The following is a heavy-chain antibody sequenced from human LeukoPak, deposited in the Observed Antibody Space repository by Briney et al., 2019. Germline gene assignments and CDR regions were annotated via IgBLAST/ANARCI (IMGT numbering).Heavy chain of an antibody. J-gene: IGHJ4*02. CDR1: GCRFTSYW. Sequence: GESLKISCKGSGCRFTSYWIGWVRQMPGKGLEGMGIIYPGDSDTRYSPSFQGQVTISADKSISTAYLQWSSLKASDTAMYYCARASTVTTSGDYWGQGTLVTVSS. V-gene: IGHV5-51*01. CDR3: ARASTVTTSGDY. D-gene: IGHD4-17*01. CDR2: IYPGDSDT.